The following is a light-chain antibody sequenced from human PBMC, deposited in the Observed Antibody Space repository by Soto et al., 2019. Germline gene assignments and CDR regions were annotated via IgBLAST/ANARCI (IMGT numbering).Light chain of an antibody. V-gene: IGLV2-14*01. CDR3: SSYTSSSTPYV. CDR1: SSDVGGYNY. J-gene: IGLJ1*01. Sequence: QSALTQPASVFGSPGQSITISCTGTSSDVGGYNYVSWYQQHPGKAPKLMIYEVSNRPSGVSNRFSGSKSGNTASLTISGLQAEDEDDYYCSSYTSSSTPYVFGTGTKVTVL. CDR2: EVS.